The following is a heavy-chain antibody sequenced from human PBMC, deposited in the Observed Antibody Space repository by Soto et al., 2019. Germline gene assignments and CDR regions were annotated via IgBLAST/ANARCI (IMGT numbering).Heavy chain of an antibody. D-gene: IGHD4-4*01. CDR3: ARDLRGGNYYLYYYYYGMDV. J-gene: IGHJ6*02. Sequence: PGGSLRLSCAASGFTFSSYSMSWVRQAPGKGLEWVSSISSSSSYIYYADSVKGRFTISRDNAKNSLYLQMNSLRAEDTAVYYCARDLRGGNYYLYYYYYGMDVWGQGTTVTVSS. CDR1: GFTFSSYS. CDR2: ISSSSSYI. V-gene: IGHV3-21*01.